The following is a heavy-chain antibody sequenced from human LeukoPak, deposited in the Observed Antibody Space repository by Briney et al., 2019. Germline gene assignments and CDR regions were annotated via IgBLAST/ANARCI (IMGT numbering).Heavy chain of an antibody. Sequence: GGSLRLSRAASGFTFSRFTINWVRQAPGKGLEWVSGIGGSGGSTNYADSVKGRFTISRDNSKNTLYLQMYNLRADDTAVYYCAKGVRGIIWGQGTMVTVSS. V-gene: IGHV3-23*01. D-gene: IGHD3-10*01. CDR1: GFTFSRFT. CDR3: AKGVRGII. CDR2: IGGSGGST. J-gene: IGHJ3*02.